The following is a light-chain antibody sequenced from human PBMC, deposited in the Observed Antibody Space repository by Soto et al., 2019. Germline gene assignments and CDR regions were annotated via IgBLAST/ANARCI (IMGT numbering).Light chain of an antibody. CDR2: AAS. J-gene: IGKJ2*01. CDR1: QSITNY. CDR3: QQSDSYPYT. Sequence: DIQMTQSPSSLSVSVGGRVTITCRASQSITNYLNWYQQKPGKAPKLLVYAASSLQSGVPSRFSGNGSGTDFTLTISSLQPEDFASYYCQQSDSYPYTFGQGTKLEI. V-gene: IGKV1-39*01.